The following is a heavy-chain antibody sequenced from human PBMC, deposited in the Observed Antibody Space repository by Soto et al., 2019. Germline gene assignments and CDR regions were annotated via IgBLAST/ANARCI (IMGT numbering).Heavy chain of an antibody. Sequence: DVQLVASGGGLVQRGGSLRLFRAASGFTFSGFWMTWVRPTPGKGLEWVANINFDGSAKDYVSSVKGRFTISRDNVRNSLHLQMDSLRAEDAAVYYCARGGNYYLSWGQGTLVTVSS. D-gene: IGHD1-26*01. CDR1: GFTFSGFW. CDR2: INFDGSAK. CDR3: ARGGNYYLS. V-gene: IGHV3-7*05. J-gene: IGHJ5*01.